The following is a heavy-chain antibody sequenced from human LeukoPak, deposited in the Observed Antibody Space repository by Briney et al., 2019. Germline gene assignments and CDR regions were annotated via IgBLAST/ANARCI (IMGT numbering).Heavy chain of an antibody. CDR3: ERGRYYDFWSGQNDI. Sequence: PSETLSLTSTVPGGSISSYYWSWIRQPPGEGLGWVGYIYYSGSTNYNPSLKSRVTISVDTSKNQFSLKLSSVTAADTAVYYCERGRYYDFWSGQNDIWGQGTMVTVSS. CDR2: IYYSGST. CDR1: GGSISSYY. D-gene: IGHD3-3*01. J-gene: IGHJ3*02. V-gene: IGHV4-59*01.